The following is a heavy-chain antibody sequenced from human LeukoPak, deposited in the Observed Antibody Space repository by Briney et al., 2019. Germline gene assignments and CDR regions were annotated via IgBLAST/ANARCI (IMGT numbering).Heavy chain of an antibody. V-gene: IGHV3-30*03. CDR1: GFTFSSYG. D-gene: IGHD6-13*01. Sequence: GGSLRLSCAASGFTFSSYGMHWVRQAPGKGLEWVAVISFDGSNEYFADSVKGRFTISRDNSKNTLYLQMNSLIPEDTAVYYYAREGETIAAALDYWGQGTLVTVSS. J-gene: IGHJ4*02. CDR2: ISFDGSNE. CDR3: AREGETIAAALDY.